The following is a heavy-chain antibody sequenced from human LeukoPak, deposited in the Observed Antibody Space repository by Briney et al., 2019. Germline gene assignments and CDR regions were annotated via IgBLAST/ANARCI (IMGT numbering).Heavy chain of an antibody. J-gene: IGHJ4*02. CDR1: GFTFTNYY. V-gene: IGHV1-46*01. Sequence: ASVKVSCKASGFTFTNYYMHWVRQAPGQGLEWMGMISPSGDSTSYAQKFQGRVTMTRDTSTSTVYMELSSLRSEDTAMYYCARALGTTATKAPGYWGQGTLVTVSS. CDR2: ISPSGDST. D-gene: IGHD4-17*01. CDR3: ARALGTTATKAPGY.